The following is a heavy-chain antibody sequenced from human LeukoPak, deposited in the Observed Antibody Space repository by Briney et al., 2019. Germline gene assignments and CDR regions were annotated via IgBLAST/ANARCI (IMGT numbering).Heavy chain of an antibody. J-gene: IGHJ3*02. CDR2: IFYGGST. Sequence: SETLFLTCTVSGGSISSSGYSWGWIRQPPGKGLEWIGNIFYGGSTYYNPSLKTRFTISIDTSKNQFSLKLSSVTAADTAVYYCARLPHLAIWGQGTVVTVSS. CDR3: ARLPHLAI. CDR1: GGSISSSGYS. V-gene: IGHV4-39*01.